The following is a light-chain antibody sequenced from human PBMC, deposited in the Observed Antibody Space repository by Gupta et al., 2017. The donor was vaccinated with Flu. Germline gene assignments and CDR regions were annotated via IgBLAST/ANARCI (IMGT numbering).Light chain of an antibody. J-gene: IGLJ3*02. CDR2: NDE. Sequence: TCSSACKGDNFGSKTVLSYEQTPGQAPVILIYNDELRTAGIPGRFSGANYGSTATLTRSRVEAEDEADYYCHVWDTNTDHWVFGGGTMLTFL. V-gene: IGLV3-21*01. CDR1: NFGSKT. CDR3: HVWDTNTDHWV.